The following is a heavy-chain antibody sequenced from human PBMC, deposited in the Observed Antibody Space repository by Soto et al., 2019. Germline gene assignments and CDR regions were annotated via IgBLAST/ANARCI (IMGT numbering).Heavy chain of an antibody. CDR2: IYWDDDK. V-gene: IGHV2-5*02. J-gene: IGHJ3*02. CDR1: GFSLSTSGVG. CDR3: AHRDLGSSWTNDAFDI. D-gene: IGHD6-13*01. Sequence: QITLKESGPPLVKPTQTLTLTCTFSGFSLSTSGVGVGWIRQPPGKALEWLALIYWDDDKRYSPSLKSRLTISKDKSKNQVVLTMTNMDPVDTATYYCAHRDLGSSWTNDAFDIWGQGTMVTVSS.